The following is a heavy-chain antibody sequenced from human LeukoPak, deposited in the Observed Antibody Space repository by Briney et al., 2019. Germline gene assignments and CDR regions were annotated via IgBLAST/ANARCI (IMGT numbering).Heavy chain of an antibody. V-gene: IGHV4-34*01. Sequence: SETLSLTCAVYGGSFSGYYWSWIRQPPGKGLEWIGEINHSGSTNYNPSLKSRVTISVDTSKNQFSLKLSSVTAADTAVYYCARAPMFRGGDYKPGVFDIWGQGTMVTVSS. CDR2: INHSGST. D-gene: IGHD2-21*02. CDR3: ARAPMFRGGDYKPGVFDI. J-gene: IGHJ3*02. CDR1: GGSFSGYY.